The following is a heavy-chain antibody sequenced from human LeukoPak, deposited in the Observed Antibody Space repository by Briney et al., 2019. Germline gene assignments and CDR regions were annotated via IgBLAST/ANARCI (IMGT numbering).Heavy chain of an antibody. J-gene: IGHJ6*03. CDR3: ARVGPPYYYYYMDV. CDR1: GLTFSSYW. CDR2: IKQDGSEK. V-gene: IGHV3-7*01. Sequence: PGGSLRLSCAASGLTFSSYWMTWVRQAPGKGLKWVANIKQDGSEKYSVDSLKGRFTISRDNAKKLLYLQMNSLRVEDTAVYYCARVGPPYYYYYMDVWGKGTTVTVSS.